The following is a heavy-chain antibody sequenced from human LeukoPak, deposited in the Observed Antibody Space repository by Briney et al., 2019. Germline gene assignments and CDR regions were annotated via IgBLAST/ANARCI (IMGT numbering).Heavy chain of an antibody. CDR2: ICYPGST. Sequence: SETLSLTCTVSGGSIGSYYWSWIRQPPGQGLEWIGYICYPGSTNYNPSLKSRVIISVDKSKNQFSLKLYSVTAADTAVYYCARREGELRYFDWLTPRDWGQGTLVTVSS. D-gene: IGHD3-9*01. CDR1: GGSIGSYY. CDR3: ARREGELRYFDWLTPRD. J-gene: IGHJ4*02. V-gene: IGHV4-59*12.